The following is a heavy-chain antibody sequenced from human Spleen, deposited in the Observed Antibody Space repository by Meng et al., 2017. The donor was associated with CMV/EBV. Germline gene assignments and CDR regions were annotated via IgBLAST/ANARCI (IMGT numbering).Heavy chain of an antibody. Sequence: SETLSLTCAVYGGSFSGYYWSWIRQPPGKGLEWIGEINHSGSTNYNPSLKSRVTISVDTSKNQFSLKLSSVTAADTAVYYCARVLSFGELFADYWGQGTLVTVSS. V-gene: IGHV4-34*01. CDR3: ARVLSFGELFADY. J-gene: IGHJ4*02. CDR1: GGSFSGYY. CDR2: INHSGST. D-gene: IGHD3-10*01.